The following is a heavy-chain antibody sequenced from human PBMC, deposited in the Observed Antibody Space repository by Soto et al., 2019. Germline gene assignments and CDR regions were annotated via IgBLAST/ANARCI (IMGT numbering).Heavy chain of an antibody. CDR2: ISYDGSNT. D-gene: IGHD1-26*01. Sequence: QVQLVESGGGVVQPGRSLRLSCVASGFTFSSYGMHWVRQAPGKGLEWVAIISYDGSNTYYADSVKGRFTISRDNYKNTLYLQMNSVRAEDTSVYYCAKEGGLSGSYYISSSYYFDYWGQGTLVTVSS. CDR3: AKEGGLSGSYYISSSYYFDY. V-gene: IGHV3-30*18. CDR1: GFTFSSYG. J-gene: IGHJ4*02.